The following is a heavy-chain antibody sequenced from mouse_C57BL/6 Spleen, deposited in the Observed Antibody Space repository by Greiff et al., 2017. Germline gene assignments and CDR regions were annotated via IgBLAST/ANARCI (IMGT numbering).Heavy chain of an antibody. V-gene: IGHV1-80*01. CDR1: GYAFSSYW. CDR2: IYPGDGDT. Sequence: VQLQQSGAELVKPGASVKISCKASGYAFSSYWMTWVKQRPGKGLEWIGQIYPGDGDTNYNGKFKGKATLTADKSSSTAYMQLSSLTSEDSAVYFCASYGSSLFDYWGQGTTLTVSS. CDR3: ASYGSSLFDY. D-gene: IGHD1-1*01. J-gene: IGHJ2*01.